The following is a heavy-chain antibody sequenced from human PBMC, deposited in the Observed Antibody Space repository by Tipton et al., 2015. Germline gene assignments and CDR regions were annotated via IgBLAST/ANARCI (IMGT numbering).Heavy chain of an antibody. J-gene: IGHJ4*02. CDR2: ITWNSGTT. CDR1: GFIFDDYD. Sequence: SLRLSCAASGFIFDDYDMHWVRQAPGKGLEWVSTITWNSGTTDYADSVKGRFTISRDNAENSLHLQMKSLRVEDTAFYYCARVDTSLITFDLWGQGTLVTVSS. D-gene: IGHD5-18*01. V-gene: IGHV3-9*01. CDR3: ARVDTSLITFDL.